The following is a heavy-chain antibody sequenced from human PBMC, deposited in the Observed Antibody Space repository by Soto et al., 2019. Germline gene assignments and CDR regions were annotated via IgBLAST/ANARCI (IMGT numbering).Heavy chain of an antibody. V-gene: IGHV1-2*02. D-gene: IGHD5-12*01. CDR3: ARDGGVASVYGMDV. CDR1: GYTLTDYY. J-gene: IGHJ6*02. Sequence: VASVKVSCKASGYTLTDYYIHWVRQAPGQGLEWLGWINPNSGGTNYAQKFRGRVTLSRDTSISTSYLELGRLTTDDTAVYYCARDGGVASVYGMDVWG. CDR2: INPNSGGT.